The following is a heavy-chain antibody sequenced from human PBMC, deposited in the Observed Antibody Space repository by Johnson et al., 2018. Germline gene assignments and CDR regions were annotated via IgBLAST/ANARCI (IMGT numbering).Heavy chain of an antibody. CDR2: MGSAGDT. Sequence: VQLVQSGGGFVQPGGSLRLSCAASGFTFSYYDMHWVRQVTGKGLEWVSSMGSAGDTYYPVSVKGRFTTSKENAETSLYLQMNSLRTEDTAVYYCTRSQLGISALDIWGQGTMVTVSS. CDR1: GFTFSYYD. J-gene: IGHJ3*02. V-gene: IGHV3-13*01. D-gene: IGHD1-1*01. CDR3: TRSQLGISALDI.